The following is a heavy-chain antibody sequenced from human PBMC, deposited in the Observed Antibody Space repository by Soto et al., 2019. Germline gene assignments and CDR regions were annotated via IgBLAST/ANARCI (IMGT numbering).Heavy chain of an antibody. J-gene: IGHJ5*01. CDR2: MNPNSGNT. CDR1: GYTFNNYD. V-gene: IGHV1-8*02. D-gene: IGHD3-10*01. Sequence: ASVKVSCKASGYTFNNYDIHWVRQAPGHGLEWMGWMNPNSGNTGYAQNFRGRVTMTQNTAIGTAYMELSSLRSDDTATYYCTRAYGAETFDFWGQGTRVTVS. CDR3: TRAYGAETFDF.